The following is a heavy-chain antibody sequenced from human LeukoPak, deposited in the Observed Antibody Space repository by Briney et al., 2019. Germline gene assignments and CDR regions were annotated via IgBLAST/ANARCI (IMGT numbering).Heavy chain of an antibody. CDR2: IYYSGST. D-gene: IGHD3-22*01. Sequence: SETLSLTCTVSGGSISSSSYYWGWIRQPPGKGLEWIGSIYYSGSTYYNPSLKSRVTISVGTSKNQFSLKLSSVTAADTAVYYCARTDYYDSSGYYYPADYWGQGTLVTVSS. J-gene: IGHJ4*02. CDR3: ARTDYYDSSGYYYPADY. V-gene: IGHV4-39*07. CDR1: GGSISSSSYY.